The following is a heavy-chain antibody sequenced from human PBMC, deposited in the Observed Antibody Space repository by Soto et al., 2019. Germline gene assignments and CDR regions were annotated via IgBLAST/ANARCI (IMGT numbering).Heavy chain of an antibody. CDR2: IVVGSGNT. V-gene: IGHV1-58*01. CDR3: AAAKAGYNSRDYYYGMDV. CDR1: GFTSTSSA. J-gene: IGHJ6*02. D-gene: IGHD1-1*01. Sequence: ASVKVSCKASGFTSTSSAVQWVRQARGQRLEWIGWIVVGSGNTNYAQKFQERVTITRDMSTSTAYMELSSLRSEDTAVYYCAAAKAGYNSRDYYYGMDVWGQGTTVTVSS.